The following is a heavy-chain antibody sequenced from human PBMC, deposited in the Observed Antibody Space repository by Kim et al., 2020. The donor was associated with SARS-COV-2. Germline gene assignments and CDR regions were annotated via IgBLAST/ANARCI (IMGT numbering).Heavy chain of an antibody. D-gene: IGHD6-6*01. J-gene: IGHJ4*02. V-gene: IGHV4-39*01. Sequence: PSLKSRVTISVDTSKNQFSLKLSSVTAADTAVYYCASTKEYSSSSGAIDYWGQGTLVTVSS. CDR3: ASTKEYSSSSGAIDY.